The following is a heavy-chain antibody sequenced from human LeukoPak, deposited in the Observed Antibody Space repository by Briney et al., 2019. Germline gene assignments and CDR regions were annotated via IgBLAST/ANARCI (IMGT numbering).Heavy chain of an antibody. CDR1: GYTFTDYY. V-gene: IGHV1-2*04. CDR2: INPNSGGT. CDR3: ARANFLYCSSTSCLLDC. D-gene: IGHD2-2*01. J-gene: IGHJ4*02. Sequence: SVKVSCKASGYTFTDYYMHWVRLAPGQGLEWMGWINPNSGGTNYVQKFQGWVTMTRDTSINTAYMEMSRLTSDDTAVYYCARANFLYCSSTSCLLDCWGQGTLVTVSS.